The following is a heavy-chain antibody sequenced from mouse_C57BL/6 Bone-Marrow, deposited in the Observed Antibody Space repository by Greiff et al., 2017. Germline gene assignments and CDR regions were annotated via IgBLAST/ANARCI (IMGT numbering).Heavy chain of an antibody. CDR2: INPSNGGT. Sequence: QVQLQQPGTELVKPGASVKLSCTASGFTFTSYWMHWVKQRPGQGLEWIGNINPSNGGTNYNEKFKSKATLTVDKSSSTAYLQLSSLTSEDSAVYDCARDHCGQYAMDYWGQGTSVTVSS. V-gene: IGHV1-53*01. CDR3: ARDHCGQYAMDY. J-gene: IGHJ4*01. CDR1: GFTFTSYW.